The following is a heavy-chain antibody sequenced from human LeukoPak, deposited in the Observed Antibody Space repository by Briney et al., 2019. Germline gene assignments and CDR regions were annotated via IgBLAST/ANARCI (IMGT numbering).Heavy chain of an antibody. CDR2: IYYSGTT. CDR1: GGSISSSSYY. V-gene: IGHV4-39*01. J-gene: IGHJ3*02. CDR3: ARLGYCSGGSCYADAFDI. D-gene: IGHD2-15*01. Sequence: PSETPSLTCTVSGGSISSSSYYWGWIRQPPGKGLEWVGTIYYSGTTYYNPSLKSRVTISIDTSKNQFSLKLSSVTAADTAVYYCARLGYCSGGSCYADAFDIWGQGTMVTVSS.